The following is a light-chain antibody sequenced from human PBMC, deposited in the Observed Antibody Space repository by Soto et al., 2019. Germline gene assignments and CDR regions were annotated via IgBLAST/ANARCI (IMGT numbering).Light chain of an antibody. J-gene: IGKJ3*01. V-gene: IGKV3-20*01. Sequence: EIVLTQSPGTLSLSPGERATLSCRASQSIRSSFFAWYQQKPGQAPRLIIYGASSRATGIPGRFSGSGSGTDFTLTISRLEPEDFAVYYCQQYGSSPLTFGPGTKVDIK. CDR2: GAS. CDR1: QSIRSSF. CDR3: QQYGSSPLT.